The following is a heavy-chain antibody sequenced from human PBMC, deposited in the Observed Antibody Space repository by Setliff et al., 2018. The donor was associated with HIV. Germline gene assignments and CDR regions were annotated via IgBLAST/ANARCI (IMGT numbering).Heavy chain of an antibody. CDR3: ARVLGVRRDYYDSSAPLRAAFEI. Sequence: PSETLSLTCTVSGGSITSGGDSWSWIRQHPGKGLKWIGYISYSGITYYDPSLKSRLTMSVDTSNNQFSLKLSSATAADTAVYYCARVLGVRRDYYDSSAPLRAAFEIWGQGTMVTVSS. J-gene: IGHJ3*02. CDR1: GGSITSGGDS. CDR2: ISYSGIT. D-gene: IGHD3-22*01. V-gene: IGHV4-31*03.